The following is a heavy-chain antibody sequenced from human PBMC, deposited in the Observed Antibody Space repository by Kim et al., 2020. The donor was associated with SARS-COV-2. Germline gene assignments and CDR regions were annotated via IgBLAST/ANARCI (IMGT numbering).Heavy chain of an antibody. D-gene: IGHD5-12*01. CDR2: ISGSGCST. Sequence: GGSLRLSCAASGFTFSSYAMSWIRQAPGKGLEWVAAISGSGCSTYYAYSVKGRFTISRDNSKNTLYLQMNSLRAEDTAVYYCAKETYSGYEPAPDYSGQGIQVTLSS. CDR1: GFTFSSYA. CDR3: AKETYSGYEPAPDY. V-gene: IGHV3-23*01. J-gene: IGHJ4*02.